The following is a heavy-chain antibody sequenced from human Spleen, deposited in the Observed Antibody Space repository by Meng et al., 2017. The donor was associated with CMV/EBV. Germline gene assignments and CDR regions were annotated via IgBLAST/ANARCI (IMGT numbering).Heavy chain of an antibody. CDR1: TLSDYA. CDR3: ARAGRKGYYYDRCSYYFH. D-gene: IGHD3-22*01. CDR2: LIPIFATA. J-gene: IGHJ4*02. V-gene: IGHV1-69*05. Sequence: TLSDYAIQRVPQAPGPGLEWLGRLIPIFATANFAQTFQDRITITTIDSTSTAYMELNNLRPEDTAFYYCARAGRKGYYYDRCSYYFHWGQGTLVTVSS.